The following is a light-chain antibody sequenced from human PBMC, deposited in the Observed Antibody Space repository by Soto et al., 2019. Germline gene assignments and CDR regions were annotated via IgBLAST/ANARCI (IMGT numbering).Light chain of an antibody. J-gene: IGKJ1*01. Sequence: IVLTQSPGTLSLSPGERATLSSSASQSVSSSYLAWYQQKPGQAPRPLIYGASSRATGIPHRFSGSGSGTDFTLTISRLEPEDFAVYYCQQYGSSPRTFGQGTK. CDR1: QSVSSSY. V-gene: IGKV3-20*01. CDR3: QQYGSSPRT. CDR2: GAS.